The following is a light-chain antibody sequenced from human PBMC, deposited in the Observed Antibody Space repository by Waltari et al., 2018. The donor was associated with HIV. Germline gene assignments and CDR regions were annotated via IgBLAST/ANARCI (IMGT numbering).Light chain of an antibody. V-gene: IGLV2-14*01. CDR1: STDIGFYHL. Sequence: HSALTPPASVSGSPGQSITISCPGSSTDIGFYHLVSWYQQHPGKAPQLIIYEVHSRPSGVPDRFSGSKSGNTASLTISMLQADDEADYYCSSYVNTDTLIFGGGTKLTVL. CDR2: EVH. CDR3: SSYVNTDTLI. J-gene: IGLJ2*01.